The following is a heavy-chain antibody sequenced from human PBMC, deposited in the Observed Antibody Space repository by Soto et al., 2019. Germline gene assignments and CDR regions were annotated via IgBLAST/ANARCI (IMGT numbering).Heavy chain of an antibody. CDR2: ISGSGGST. J-gene: IGHJ1*01. D-gene: IGHD6-13*01. V-gene: IGHV3-23*01. CDR3: AKAGTEGYSSPYFQH. Sequence: GGSLRLSCAASGFTFSSYAMSWVRQSPGKGLEWVSVISGSGGSTYYADSVKGRFTISRDNSKNTLYLQMNSLRAEDTAVYYCAKAGTEGYSSPYFQHWGQGTLVTVSS. CDR1: GFTFSSYA.